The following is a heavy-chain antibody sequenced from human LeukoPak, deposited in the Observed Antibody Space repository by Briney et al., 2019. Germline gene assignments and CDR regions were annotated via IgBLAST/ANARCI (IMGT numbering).Heavy chain of an antibody. CDR3: AKDRQTTKYYFDY. D-gene: IGHD4-17*01. V-gene: IGHV3-30*18. CDR1: GFTFSSYE. CDR2: ISYDGSNK. J-gene: IGHJ4*02. Sequence: GGSLRLSCAASGFTFSSYEMNWVRQAPGKGLEWVAVISYDGSNKYYADSVKGRFTISRDNSKNTLYLQMNSLRAEDTAVYYCAKDRQTTKYYFDYWGQGTLVTVSS.